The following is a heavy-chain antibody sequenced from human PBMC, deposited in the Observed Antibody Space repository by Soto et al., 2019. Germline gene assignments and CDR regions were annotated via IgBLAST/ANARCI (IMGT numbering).Heavy chain of an antibody. J-gene: IGHJ5*02. CDR1: GYSFTSYW. Sequence: HGESLKISCKGSGYSFTSYWIGWVRQMPGKGLEWMGIIYPGDSDTRYSPSFQGQVTISADKSISTAYLQWSSLKASDTAMYYCARQAFGELLSRWFDPWGQGTLVTVSS. D-gene: IGHD3-10*01. CDR3: ARQAFGELLSRWFDP. V-gene: IGHV5-51*01. CDR2: IYPGDSDT.